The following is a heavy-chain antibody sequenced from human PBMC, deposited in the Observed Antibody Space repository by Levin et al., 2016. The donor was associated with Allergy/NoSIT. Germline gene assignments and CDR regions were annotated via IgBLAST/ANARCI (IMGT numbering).Heavy chain of an antibody. D-gene: IGHD2-15*01. Sequence: GESLKISCAASGFTFSSYSMNWVRQAPGKGLEWVSSISSSSSYIYYADSVKGRFTISRDNAKNSLYLQMNSLRAEDTAVYYCARDLPDYSPFRGNYYYGMDVWGQGTTVTVSS. CDR2: ISSSSSYI. J-gene: IGHJ6*02. V-gene: IGHV3-21*01. CDR3: ARDLPDYSPFRGNYYYGMDV. CDR1: GFTFSSYS.